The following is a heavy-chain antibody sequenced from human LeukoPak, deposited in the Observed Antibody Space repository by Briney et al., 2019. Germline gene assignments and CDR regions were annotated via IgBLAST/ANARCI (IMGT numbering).Heavy chain of an antibody. CDR3: ARVPRSYYYYYYMDV. Sequence: SETLFLTCTVSGGSISSYYWSWIQQPPGKGLEWIGYIYYSGSSNYNPSLKSRVTISVDTSKNQFSLKLSSVTAADTAVYYCARVPRSYYYYYYMDVWGKGTTVTVSS. CDR1: GGSISSYY. J-gene: IGHJ6*03. CDR2: IYYSGSS. V-gene: IGHV4-59*01.